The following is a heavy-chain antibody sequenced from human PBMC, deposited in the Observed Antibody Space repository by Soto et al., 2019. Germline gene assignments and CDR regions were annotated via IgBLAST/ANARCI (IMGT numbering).Heavy chain of an antibody. V-gene: IGHV6-1*01. Sequence: QVQLQQSGPGLVKPSQTLSLTCAISGDSVSSNSAAWNWIRQSPSRGLEWLGRTYYRSKWYNDYAVSVKSRITINPDTSKNQFSLQLNSVTPEDTAVYYCAREVITIFGVVIGALGMDVWGQGTTVTVSS. CDR3: AREVITIFGVVIGALGMDV. CDR1: GDSVSSNSAA. CDR2: TYYRSKWYN. J-gene: IGHJ6*02. D-gene: IGHD3-3*01.